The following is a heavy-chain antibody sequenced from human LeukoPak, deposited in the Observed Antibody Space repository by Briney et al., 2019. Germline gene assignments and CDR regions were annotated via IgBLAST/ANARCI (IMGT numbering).Heavy chain of an antibody. Sequence: GGSLRLSCAASGFTFSSYEMNWVRQAPGKGLEWVSYISSSGSTIYYADSVKGRFTISRDNAKNPLYLQMNSLRGEDTAVYYCAKEETYYYGSGSYGLDVWGPGTTVNVSS. D-gene: IGHD3-10*01. V-gene: IGHV3-48*03. J-gene: IGHJ6*02. CDR3: AKEETYYYGSGSYGLDV. CDR2: ISSSGSTI. CDR1: GFTFSSYE.